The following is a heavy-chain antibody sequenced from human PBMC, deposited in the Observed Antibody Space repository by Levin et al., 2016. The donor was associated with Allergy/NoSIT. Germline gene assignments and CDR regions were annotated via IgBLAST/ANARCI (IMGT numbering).Heavy chain of an antibody. D-gene: IGHD6-6*01. Sequence: WVRQAPGQGLEWMGGIIPIFGIANYAQKFQGRVTITADKSTSTAYMELSSLRSEDTAVYYCARDRGRRGSSSALNYFDYWGQGTLVTVSS. V-gene: IGHV1-69*17. J-gene: IGHJ4*02. CDR3: ARDRGRRGSSSALNYFDY. CDR2: IIPIFGIA.